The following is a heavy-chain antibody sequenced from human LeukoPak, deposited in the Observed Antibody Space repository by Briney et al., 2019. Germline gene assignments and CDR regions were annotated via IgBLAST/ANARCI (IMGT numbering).Heavy chain of an antibody. D-gene: IGHD4-17*01. CDR2: IYYSGST. J-gene: IGHJ4*02. CDR1: GDSISSRSSY. V-gene: IGHV4-39*07. CDR3: ARDLGYADPFDC. Sequence: SETLSLTCTVSGDSISSRSSYWGWFRQPPGKGLEWIASIYYSGSTFYNPSLKSRVIISLDTPKNQFSLKLSSVTAADTAVYYCARDLGYADPFDCWGQGTLVTVSS.